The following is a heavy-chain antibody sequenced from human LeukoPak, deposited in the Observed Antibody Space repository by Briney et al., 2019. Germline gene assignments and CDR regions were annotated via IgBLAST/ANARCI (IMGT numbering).Heavy chain of an antibody. CDR3: ATARYYDHPPRCSGGSCWVPGTYGMDV. V-gene: IGHV3-53*04. CDR2: IYSGCST. Sequence: PGGSLRLSCAVSGFTVSSNNMNWVRHAPGKGLEWVSVIYSGCSTYYADSVKGRFTISRHHSKNTTYFQMNSLSAEDPAASYCATARYYDHPPRCSGGSCWVPGTYGMDVWGQGTTVTVSS. D-gene: IGHD2-15*01. CDR1: GFTVSSNN. J-gene: IGHJ6*02.